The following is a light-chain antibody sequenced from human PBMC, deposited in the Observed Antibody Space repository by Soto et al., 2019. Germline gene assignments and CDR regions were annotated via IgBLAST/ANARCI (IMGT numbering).Light chain of an antibody. J-gene: IGKJ1*01. CDR1: QTIINNY. CDR3: QQCATSPLT. Sequence: EIVLTQAPGTLSLSPGERATLSCRASQTIINNYLAWYQQKPGQAPRLLIHDASSRATGIPDRFSGSGSGTDFTLTSSRLEPEDSAVYYCQQCATSPLTFGQGTKVEIK. CDR2: DAS. V-gene: IGKV3-20*01.